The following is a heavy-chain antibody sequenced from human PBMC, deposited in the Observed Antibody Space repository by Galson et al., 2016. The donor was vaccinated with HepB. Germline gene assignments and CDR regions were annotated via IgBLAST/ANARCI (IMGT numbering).Heavy chain of an antibody. D-gene: IGHD2-15*01. CDR3: ARDRSPAQANNWYDALDI. J-gene: IGHJ3*02. CDR1: RLTFSTYW. CDR2: INQNGGRT. Sequence: SLRLSCAASRLTFSTYWMAWVRQAPRNGLEWVANINQNGGRTNYVDSVKGRFTISRDNAKNSLYLQMNSLRPEDTAIYYCARDRSPAQANNWYDALDIWGQGTLVTVSS. V-gene: IGHV3-7*04.